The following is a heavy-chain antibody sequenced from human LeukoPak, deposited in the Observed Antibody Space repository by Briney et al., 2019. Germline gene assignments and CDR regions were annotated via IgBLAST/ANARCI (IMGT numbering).Heavy chain of an antibody. V-gene: IGHV3-21*01. CDR2: ISSRSVYI. CDR3: AGGFEWELPLPFDY. D-gene: IGHD3-9*01. CDR1: GFTFNDYT. J-gene: IGHJ4*02. Sequence: GGSLRLSCAASGFTFNDYTMNWVRQAPGKGLEWVSSISSRSVYIYYADSVKGRFTVSRDNAKNSLYLQMNSLRAEDTAVYYCAGGFEWELPLPFDYWGQGTPVTVFS.